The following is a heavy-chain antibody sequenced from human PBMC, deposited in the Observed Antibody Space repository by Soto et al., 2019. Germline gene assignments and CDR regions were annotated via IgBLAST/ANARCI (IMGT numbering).Heavy chain of an antibody. CDR3: ATANWSHHYFDP. CDR1: GGSFGEYD. CDR2: INQSGTT. D-gene: IGHD1-1*01. V-gene: IGHV4-34*01. J-gene: IGHJ5*02. Sequence: PSETLCLTCGVGGGSFGEYDGSWIRQPPGKGLEWIGEINQSGTTHYNPSLKRRLNITVDTSKNQFSLKMTSVTAADTAVYYCATANWSHHYFDPWGQGTLVTVSS.